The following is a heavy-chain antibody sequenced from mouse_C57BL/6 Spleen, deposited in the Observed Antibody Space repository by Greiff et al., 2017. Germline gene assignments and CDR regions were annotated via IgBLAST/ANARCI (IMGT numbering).Heavy chain of an antibody. CDR3: ARGYYGSSLAWFAY. V-gene: IGHV1-69*01. J-gene: IGHJ3*01. D-gene: IGHD1-1*01. CDR2: IDPSDSYT. Sequence: QVQLKQPGAELVMPGASVKLSCKASGYTFTSYWMHWVKQRPGQGLEWIGEIDPSDSYTNYNQKFKGKSTLTVDKSSSTAYMQLSSLTSEDSAVYYCARGYYGSSLAWFAYWGQGTLVTVSA. CDR1: GYTFTSYW.